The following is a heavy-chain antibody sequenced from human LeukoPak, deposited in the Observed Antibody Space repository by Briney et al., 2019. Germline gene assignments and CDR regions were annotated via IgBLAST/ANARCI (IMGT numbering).Heavy chain of an antibody. Sequence: SQTLSLTCAISGDSVSSNSAAWNWIRQSPSRGLEWLGRTYYRSKWRNDYAVSVKSRITISPDTSKNQFSLQLYSVTPEDTSVYYCVRDLSWRFDYWGQGTLVTVSS. D-gene: IGHD2/OR15-2a*01. CDR3: VRDLSWRFDY. CDR1: GDSVSSNSAA. V-gene: IGHV6-1*01. J-gene: IGHJ4*02. CDR2: TYYRSKWRN.